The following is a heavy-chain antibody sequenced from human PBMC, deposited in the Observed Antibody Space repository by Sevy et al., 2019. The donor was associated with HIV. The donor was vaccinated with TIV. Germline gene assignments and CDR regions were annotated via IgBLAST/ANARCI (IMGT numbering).Heavy chain of an antibody. D-gene: IGHD3-22*01. J-gene: IGHJ3*01. CDR2: INGNGDST. CDR3: AKDYYDSGGYYFYPARPTAFDL. CDR1: VFIFNNYA. V-gene: IGHV3-23*01. Sequence: GGSLRLSCAGSVFIFNNYAMSWVRQVPGKGLEWVSGINGNGDSTNYADSAKGRFTISRENSKSRLYLQMNSLRAEDTAVYYCAKDYYDSGGYYFYPARPTAFDLWGQGTMVTVSS.